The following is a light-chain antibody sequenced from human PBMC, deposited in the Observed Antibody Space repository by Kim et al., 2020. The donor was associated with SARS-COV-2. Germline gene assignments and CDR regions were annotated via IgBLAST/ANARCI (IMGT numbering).Light chain of an antibody. CDR1: SSDVGGYNY. CDR3: SSYTSSSTLEYV. CDR2: DVS. J-gene: IGLJ1*01. V-gene: IGLV2-14*03. Sequence: LTISCTGTSSDVGGYNYVSWCQQHPGNAPKLMIYDVSNRPSGVSNRFSGSKSGNTASLTISGLQAEDEADYYCSSYTSSSTLEYVFGTGTKVTVL.